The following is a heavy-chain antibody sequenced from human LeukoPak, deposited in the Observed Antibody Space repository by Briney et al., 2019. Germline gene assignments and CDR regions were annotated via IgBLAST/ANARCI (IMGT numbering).Heavy chain of an antibody. CDR1: GGTFSSYA. J-gene: IGHJ5*02. CDR3: APQLNTGYSSSWQFDP. D-gene: IGHD6-13*01. Sequence: SVKVSCKASGGTFSSYAISWVRQAPGQGLEWMGRIIPILGIANYAQKFQGRVTITADKSTSTAYMELSSLRSEDTAVYYCAPQLNTGYSSSWQFDPWGQGTLVTVSS. V-gene: IGHV1-69*04. CDR2: IIPILGIA.